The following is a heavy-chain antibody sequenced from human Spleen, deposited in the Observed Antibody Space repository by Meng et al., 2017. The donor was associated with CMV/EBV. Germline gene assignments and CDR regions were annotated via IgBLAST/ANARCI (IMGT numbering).Heavy chain of an antibody. D-gene: IGHD3-3*01. J-gene: IGHJ4*02. V-gene: IGHV3-33*01. CDR2: IWDDGSNK. CDR3: ARQNQPFDFGSGHYTVDY. Sequence: GGSLRLSCAAYGFTFSGYGMHWVRQAPGKGLEWVAVIWDDGSNKYYADSVKGRFTISRDNSKNTLYLQMNSPRAEDTAVYYCARQNQPFDFGSGHYTVDYWGQGTLVTVSS. CDR1: GFTFSGYG.